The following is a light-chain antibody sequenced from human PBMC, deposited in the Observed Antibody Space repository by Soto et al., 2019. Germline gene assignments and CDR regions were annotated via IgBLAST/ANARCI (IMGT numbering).Light chain of an antibody. Sequence: DIQMTQSPSSLSASVGDRVTITCLASQDISNWLGWYQQKPGKSRKSLIYGASSLQNGVTSRFSGIGSGTEFTLTISSLQPEDFASYYCQQYKSYPLTFGGGTKVEIK. CDR2: GAS. J-gene: IGKJ4*01. V-gene: IGKV1D-16*01. CDR1: QDISNW. CDR3: QQYKSYPLT.